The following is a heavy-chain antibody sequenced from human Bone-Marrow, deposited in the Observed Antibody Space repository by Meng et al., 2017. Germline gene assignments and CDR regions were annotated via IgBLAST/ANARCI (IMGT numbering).Heavy chain of an antibody. D-gene: IGHD3-22*01. Sequence: GSLRLSCAVYGGSFSDYYWSWIRQPPGKGLEWIGEINHSGSTNYNPSLESRATISVDTSQNNLSLKLSSVTAADTAVYYCARPFYDSSGGPYYYYYYGMDVWGQGTTVTVSS. CDR3: ARPFYDSSGGPYYYYYYGMDV. J-gene: IGHJ6*02. V-gene: IGHV4-34*01. CDR1: GGSFSDYY. CDR2: INHSGST.